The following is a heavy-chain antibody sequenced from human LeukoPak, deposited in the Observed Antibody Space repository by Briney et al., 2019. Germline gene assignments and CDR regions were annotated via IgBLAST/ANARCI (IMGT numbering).Heavy chain of an antibody. V-gene: IGHV3-7*05. J-gene: IGHJ4*02. Sequence: GGSLRLSCAASGFTFSSYWMSWVRQAPGKGLEWVATIKQDGSEKSHVDSVKGRFTISRDNAKNSLYLQMNGLRVEDTAVYYCASPGSGYWGQGTLVTVSS. D-gene: IGHD2-8*02. CDR2: IKQDGSEK. CDR1: GFTFSSYW. CDR3: ASPGSGY.